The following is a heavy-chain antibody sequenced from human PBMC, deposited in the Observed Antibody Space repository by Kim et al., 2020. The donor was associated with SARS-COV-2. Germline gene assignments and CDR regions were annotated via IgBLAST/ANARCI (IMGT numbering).Heavy chain of an antibody. J-gene: IGHJ5*02. D-gene: IGHD1-26*01. CDR1: GLIVSGNY. CDR2: IYSDGST. Sequence: GGSLRLSCAASGLIVSGNYMNWVRQAPGKGLEWVSVIYSDGSTSYIDSVKGRFTISRDNSKNTLYLQMNSLRAEDTAVYYCARVYFINWFDPWGQGTLVTVSA. V-gene: IGHV3-66*01. CDR3: ARVYFINWFDP.